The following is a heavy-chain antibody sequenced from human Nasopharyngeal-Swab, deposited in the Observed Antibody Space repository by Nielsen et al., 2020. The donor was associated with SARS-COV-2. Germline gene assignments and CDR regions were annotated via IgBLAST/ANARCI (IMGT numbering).Heavy chain of an antibody. V-gene: IGHV1-69*04. CDR3: ARDVGFSAPD. CDR2: IIPILGIA. D-gene: IGHD3-10*01. Sequence: SVKVSCKASVCTFSSYAISWVRQAPGQGLEWMGRIIPILGIANYAQKFQGRVTITADKSTSTAYMELSSLRSEDTAVYYCARDVGFSAPDWGQGTLVTVSS. CDR1: VCTFSSYA. J-gene: IGHJ4*02.